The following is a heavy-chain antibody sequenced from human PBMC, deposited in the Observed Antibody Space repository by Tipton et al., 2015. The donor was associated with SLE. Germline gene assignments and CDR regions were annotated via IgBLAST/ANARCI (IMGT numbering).Heavy chain of an antibody. D-gene: IGHD2-8*02. Sequence: TLSLTCAVYGGSISSYYWSWIRQPPGKGLEWIGYIYYSGSTNYNPSLKSRVTISVDTSKNQFSLKLSSVTAADTAVYYCARGGLYWLDWGQGTLVTVSS. CDR1: GGSISSYY. J-gene: IGHJ4*02. V-gene: IGHV4-59*01. CDR2: IYYSGST. CDR3: ARGGLYWLD.